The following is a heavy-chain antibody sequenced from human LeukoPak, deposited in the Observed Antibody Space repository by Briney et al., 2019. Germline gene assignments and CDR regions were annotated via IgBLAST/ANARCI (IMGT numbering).Heavy chain of an antibody. Sequence: ASVKVSCKASGHTFTSYAISWVRQAPGQGLEWMGWISAYNGNTNYAQKLQGRVTMTTDTSTSTAYMELSSLRSEDTAVYYCATPPLYCSSWDFDYWGQGTLVTVSS. CDR3: ATPPLYCSSWDFDY. V-gene: IGHV1-18*01. CDR1: GHTFTSYA. D-gene: IGHD6-13*01. CDR2: ISAYNGNT. J-gene: IGHJ4*02.